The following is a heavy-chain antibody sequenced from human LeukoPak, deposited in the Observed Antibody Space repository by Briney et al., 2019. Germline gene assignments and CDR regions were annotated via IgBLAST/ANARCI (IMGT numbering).Heavy chain of an antibody. J-gene: IGHJ3*02. D-gene: IGHD1-26*01. CDR3: ARSGGNYYSI. CDR1: GYRFTSYW. CDR2: IYPGDSDT. Sequence: PGESLKISCKCSGYRFTSYWIGWVRQMPGKGLEWMGIIYPGDSDTIYSPSFQGQVTISADKSTSTANLQWSSLKASDTAMYYCARSGGNYYSIWGQGTMVTVSS. V-gene: IGHV5-51*01.